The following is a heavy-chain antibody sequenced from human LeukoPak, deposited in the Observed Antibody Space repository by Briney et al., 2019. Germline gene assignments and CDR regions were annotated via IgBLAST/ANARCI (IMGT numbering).Heavy chain of an antibody. D-gene: IGHD6-13*01. CDR3: ARQGRVSDDY. CDR2: IYYSGST. V-gene: IGHV4-39*01. Sequence: SETLSLTCTVSGGSISSSSYYWGWIRQPPGKGLEWIGSIYYSGSTYYNPSLKSRVTISVDTSKNQFSLKLSSVIAADTAVYYCARQGRVSDDYWGQGTLVTVSS. CDR1: GGSISSSSYY. J-gene: IGHJ4*02.